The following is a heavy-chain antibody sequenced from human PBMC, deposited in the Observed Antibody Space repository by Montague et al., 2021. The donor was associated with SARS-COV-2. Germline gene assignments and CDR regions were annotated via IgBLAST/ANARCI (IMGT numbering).Heavy chain of an antibody. Sequence: SETLSLTCAVYGGSFSGYYWSWIRQPPGKGLEWIGEINHSGSTNYNPSLKSRVTISVDTSKNQFSLKLSSVTAADTAVYYCARGSACSACSCYSEWYHHYYYGMDVWGQGTTVTVSS. J-gene: IGHJ6*02. CDR3: ARGSACSACSCYSEWYHHYYYGMDV. D-gene: IGHD2-15*01. CDR2: INHSGST. CDR1: GGSFSGYY. V-gene: IGHV4-34*01.